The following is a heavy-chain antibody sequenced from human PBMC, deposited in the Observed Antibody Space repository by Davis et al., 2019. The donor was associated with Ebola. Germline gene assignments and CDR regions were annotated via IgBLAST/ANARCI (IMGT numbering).Heavy chain of an antibody. CDR2: IYYSGST. CDR1: GGSIRSSSYY. CDR3: ARVWSFYGMDV. J-gene: IGHJ6*02. Sequence: SETLSLTCTVSGGSIRSSSYYWGWLRQPPGTGLEWLGSIYYSGSTYYNPSLKSRVTISVDTSKNQFSLKLSSVTAADTAVYYCARVWSFYGMDVWGQGTTVTVSS. V-gene: IGHV4-39*01. D-gene: IGHD3-3*01.